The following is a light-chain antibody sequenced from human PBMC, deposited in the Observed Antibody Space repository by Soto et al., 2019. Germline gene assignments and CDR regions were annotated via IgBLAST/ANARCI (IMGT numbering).Light chain of an antibody. CDR1: NSNIASNT. J-gene: IGLJ1*01. V-gene: IGLV1-44*01. Sequence: QSVLTQPPSASETPGQTVSISCSGSNSNIASNTVNWYQHLPGTAPKLLIYYNNQRPSGVPDRFSGSKSGTSASLAIGGLQFEDESDYYCAAGADTLNRFVFGTGPKAPV. CDR2: YNN. CDR3: AAGADTLNRFV.